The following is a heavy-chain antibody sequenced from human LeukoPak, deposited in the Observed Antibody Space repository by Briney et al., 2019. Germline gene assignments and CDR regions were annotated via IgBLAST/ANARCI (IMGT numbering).Heavy chain of an antibody. D-gene: IGHD3-22*01. CDR1: GASISSYY. CDR2: LYYSGNT. Sequence: PSETLSLTCTVSGASISSYYWSWIRQSPGKGLEWIGYLYYSGNTNYNPSLKSRVTISVDTSKNQFSLKLSSVTAADTAVYHCARGGDYYDSSGYLLRYYYYYMDVWGRGTTVTVSS. V-gene: IGHV4-59*01. CDR3: ARGGDYYDSSGYLLRYYYYYMDV. J-gene: IGHJ6*03.